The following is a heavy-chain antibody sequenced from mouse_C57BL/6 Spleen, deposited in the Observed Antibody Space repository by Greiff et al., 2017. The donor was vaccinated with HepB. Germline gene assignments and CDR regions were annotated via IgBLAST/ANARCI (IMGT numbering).Heavy chain of an antibody. J-gene: IGHJ1*03. D-gene: IGHD1-1*01. CDR1: GYTFTSYW. V-gene: IGHV1-69*01. CDR2: IDPSDSYT. CDR3: ARPTVVASLTWYFDV. Sequence: QVQLQQPGAELVMPGASVKLSCKASGYTFTSYWMHWVKQRPGQGLEWIGEIDPSDSYTNYNQKFKGKSTLTVDKSSSTAYMQLSSLTSEDSAVYYCARPTVVASLTWYFDVWGTGTTVTVSS.